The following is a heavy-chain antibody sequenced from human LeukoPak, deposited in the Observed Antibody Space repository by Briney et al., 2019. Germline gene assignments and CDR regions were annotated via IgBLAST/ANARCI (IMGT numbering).Heavy chain of an antibody. Sequence: GGSLRLSCAASGFTVSSNYMSWVRQAPGKGLEWVSAISGSGGSTYYADSVKGRFTISRDNSKNTLYLQMNSLRAEDTAVYYCAKDPGSFFDYWGQGTLVTVSS. CDR2: ISGSGGST. D-gene: IGHD2-15*01. V-gene: IGHV3-23*01. CDR3: AKDPGSFFDY. J-gene: IGHJ4*02. CDR1: GFTVSSNY.